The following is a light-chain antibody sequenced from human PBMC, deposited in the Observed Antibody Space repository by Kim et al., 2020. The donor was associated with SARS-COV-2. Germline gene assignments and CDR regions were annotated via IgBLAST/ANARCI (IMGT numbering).Light chain of an antibody. V-gene: IGLV3-21*04. CDR1: NIGSKS. CDR2: YDS. Sequence: SYELTQPPSVSVAPEKTARITCGGNNIGSKSVHWYQQKPGQAPMLVIYYDSDRPSGIPERFSGSNSGNTATLTISRVEAGDEADYYCQVWDSSNDHVIFGGGTQLTVL. CDR3: QVWDSSNDHVI. J-gene: IGLJ2*01.